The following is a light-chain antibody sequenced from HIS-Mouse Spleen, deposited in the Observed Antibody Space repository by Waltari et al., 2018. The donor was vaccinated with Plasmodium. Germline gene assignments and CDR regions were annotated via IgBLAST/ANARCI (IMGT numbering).Light chain of an antibody. CDR2: GAS. CDR1: QSVSSN. J-gene: IGKJ5*01. Sequence: EIVMTQSPATLSVSPGERATLSCRASQSVSSNLAWYQQKPGQAPRLLIYGASTRATGIPARFSGSGSGTEFTLTISSMQYEDFAVYYCQQYNNWPPVTFGQGTRLEIK. V-gene: IGKV3-15*01. CDR3: QQYNNWPPVT.